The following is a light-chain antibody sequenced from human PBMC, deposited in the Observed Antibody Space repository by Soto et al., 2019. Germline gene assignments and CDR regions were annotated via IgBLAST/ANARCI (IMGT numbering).Light chain of an antibody. J-gene: IGLJ2*01. CDR2: DNK. V-gene: IGLV1-40*01. CDR3: QSYDTSLSGWVL. Sequence: QSVLTQPPSVSGAPGQRVSISFTGSSSNIGARFDVHWYQQVAGAAPKLLIFDNKYRPSGVPARFSGSKSGTSASLVITGLQAEDEADYFCQSYDTSLSGWVLFGGGTKVTVL. CDR1: SSNIGARFD.